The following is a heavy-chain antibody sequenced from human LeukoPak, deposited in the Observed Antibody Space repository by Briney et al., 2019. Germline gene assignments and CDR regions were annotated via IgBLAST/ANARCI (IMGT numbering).Heavy chain of an antibody. D-gene: IGHD4-23*01. CDR2: ISGSGGIT. V-gene: IGHV3-23*01. Sequence: GGSLRLSCAASGITFSSYAMSWVRQAPEKGLEWVSGISGSGGITYYAGSVKGRFTVSRDNSYNTLYLQMNSLRAEDTAVYYCAKHRLITVVSSADYWGQGALVIVSS. CDR3: AKHRLITVVSSADY. CDR1: GITFSSYA. J-gene: IGHJ4*02.